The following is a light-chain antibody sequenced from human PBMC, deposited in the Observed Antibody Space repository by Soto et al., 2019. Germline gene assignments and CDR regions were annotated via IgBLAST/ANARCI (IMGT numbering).Light chain of an antibody. CDR1: QSVSSSF. Sequence: ENVLTQSPGTLYLSPGERATLSCRASQSVSSSFLAWLQKTPGQAPRLIIYGASSRGSGIPDRFSGSGSGTDFTLTISRLEPEDFAFYYCQQYGSSPYTFGQGTKLEIK. V-gene: IGKV3-20*01. CDR3: QQYGSSPYT. J-gene: IGKJ2*01. CDR2: GAS.